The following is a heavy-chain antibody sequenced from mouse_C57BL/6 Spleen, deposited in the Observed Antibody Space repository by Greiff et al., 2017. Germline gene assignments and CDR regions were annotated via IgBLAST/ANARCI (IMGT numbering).Heavy chain of an antibody. J-gene: IGHJ1*03. CDR2: FYPGSGSI. CDR3: ARHEDDYYGSSHRYFDV. Sequence: QVQLKQSGAELVKPGASVKLSCKASGYTFTEYTIHWVKQRSGQGLEWIGWFYPGSGSIKYNEKFKDKATLTADKSSSTVYMELSRLTSEDSAVYFCARHEDDYYGSSHRYFDVWGTGTTVTVSS. D-gene: IGHD1-1*01. CDR1: GYTFTEYT. V-gene: IGHV1-62-2*01.